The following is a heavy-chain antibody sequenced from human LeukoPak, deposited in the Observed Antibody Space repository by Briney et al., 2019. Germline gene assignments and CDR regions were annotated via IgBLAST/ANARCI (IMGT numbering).Heavy chain of an antibody. D-gene: IGHD3-22*01. Sequence: GESLKISCKGSGYSFTSYWIGWVRQMPGKGLEWMGIIYPGDSDTSYSPSFQGQVTISADKSISTAYLQWSSLKASDTAMYYCARLPYDSSGYYNSFAYYFDYWGQGTLVTVSS. CDR1: GYSFTSYW. CDR3: ARLPYDSSGYYNSFAYYFDY. CDR2: IYPGDSDT. V-gene: IGHV5-51*01. J-gene: IGHJ4*02.